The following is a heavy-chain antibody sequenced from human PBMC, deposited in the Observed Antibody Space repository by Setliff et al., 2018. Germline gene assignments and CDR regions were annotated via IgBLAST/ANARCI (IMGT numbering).Heavy chain of an antibody. J-gene: IGHJ3*01. CDR1: GYTFATYG. CDR2: ISPYNSNT. D-gene: IGHD2-2*01. V-gene: IGHV1-18*01. CDR3: ARDRGYCSSTACYPYIPGLGV. Sequence: ASVKVSCKASGYTFATYGISWVRQAPGQGLEWMGWISPYNSNTNYAQNFQGRVTMTTDTSTSTAYMELRSLRSDDTAMYYCARDRGYCSSTACYPYIPGLGVWGQGTMVTV.